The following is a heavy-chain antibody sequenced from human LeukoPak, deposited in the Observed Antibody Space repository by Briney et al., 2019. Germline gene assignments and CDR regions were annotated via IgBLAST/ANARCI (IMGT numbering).Heavy chain of an antibody. V-gene: IGHV4-59*08. Sequence: NSSETLSLTCTVSGGSISSYYWSWTRQPPGKGLEWIGYIYYSGGTNYNPSLKSRVTISVDTSKNQFSLKLSSVTAADTAVYYCARHTYYDILTGYYYGFGYWGQGTLVTVSS. D-gene: IGHD3-9*01. CDR3: ARHTYYDILTGYYYGFGY. CDR1: GGSISSYY. J-gene: IGHJ4*02. CDR2: IYYSGGT.